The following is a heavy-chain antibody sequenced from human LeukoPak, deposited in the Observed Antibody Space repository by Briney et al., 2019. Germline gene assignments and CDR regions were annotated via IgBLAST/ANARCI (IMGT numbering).Heavy chain of an antibody. Sequence: PGGSLTLSCAASGFSVSDYGMHWVRQAPGKGLEWVSAISGSGGSTYYADSVKGRFTISRDNSKNTLYLQMNSLRAEDTAVYYCAKDVSSGWSRGWFDPWGQGTLVTVSS. D-gene: IGHD6-19*01. J-gene: IGHJ5*02. CDR1: GFSVSDYG. CDR2: ISGSGGST. V-gene: IGHV3-23*01. CDR3: AKDVSSGWSRGWFDP.